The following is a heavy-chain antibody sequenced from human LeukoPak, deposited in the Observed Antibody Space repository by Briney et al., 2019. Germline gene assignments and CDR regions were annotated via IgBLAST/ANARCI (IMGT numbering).Heavy chain of an antibody. CDR3: AKDGVGATLRLYYFDY. CDR2: ISGSGGST. J-gene: IGHJ4*02. D-gene: IGHD1-26*01. Sequence: AGGSLRLSCAASGFTFSSYGMSWVRQAPGKGLEWVSAISGSGGSTYYADSVKGRFTISRDNSKNTLYLQMNSLRAEDTAVYYCAKDGVGATLRLYYFDYWGQGTLVTVSS. V-gene: IGHV3-23*01. CDR1: GFTFSSYG.